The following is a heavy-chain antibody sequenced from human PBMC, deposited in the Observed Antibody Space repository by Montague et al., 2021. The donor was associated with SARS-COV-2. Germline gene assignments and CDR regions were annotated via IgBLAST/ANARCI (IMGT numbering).Heavy chain of an antibody. CDR1: GFSVGDRA. D-gene: IGHD2-2*01. J-gene: IGHJ4*02. CDR2: ISWNSASK. V-gene: IGHV3-9*01. Sequence: SLRLSCAASGFSVGDRAMYWVRQGPGKGLEWVAGISWNSASKGHADAVKGRFTISKDISKNSLLLTMNSLRVEDTALYYCIREICSGANCFLDYWGQGTLVTVSS. CDR3: IREICSGANCFLDY.